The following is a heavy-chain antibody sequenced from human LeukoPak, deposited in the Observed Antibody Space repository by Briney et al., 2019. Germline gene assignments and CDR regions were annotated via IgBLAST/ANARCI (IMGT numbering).Heavy chain of an antibody. Sequence: PGGSLRLSCAASGFTFSSYAMSWVRQAPGKGLEWVSAISGSGGSTYYADSVKGRFTMSRDNSKNTLYLQMNSLRAEDTAVYYCAKRVATNYYYYYGMDVWGQGTTVTVSS. J-gene: IGHJ6*02. D-gene: IGHD5-24*01. V-gene: IGHV3-23*01. CDR1: GFTFSSYA. CDR3: AKRVATNYYYYYGMDV. CDR2: ISGSGGST.